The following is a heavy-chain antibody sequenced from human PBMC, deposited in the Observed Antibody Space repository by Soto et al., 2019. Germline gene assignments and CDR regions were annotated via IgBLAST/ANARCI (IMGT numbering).Heavy chain of an antibody. J-gene: IGHJ6*02. CDR3: ARGPYGVTPGCGMDV. Sequence: EVQLLESGGGLVQPGGSLRLSCAASGFTFSSYAMSWVRQAPGKGLEWVSAISGSGGSTYYADSVKGRFTISRDNAKNSLYLQMNSLRDEDTAVYYCARGPYGVTPGCGMDVWGQGTTVTVSS. D-gene: IGHD4-17*01. V-gene: IGHV3-23*01. CDR2: ISGSGGST. CDR1: GFTFSSYA.